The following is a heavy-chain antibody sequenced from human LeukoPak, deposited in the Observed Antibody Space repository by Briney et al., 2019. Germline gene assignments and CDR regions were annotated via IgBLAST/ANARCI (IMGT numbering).Heavy chain of an antibody. D-gene: IGHD3-22*01. CDR3: ARVSYYYDSRAWFDP. Sequence: GASVKVSCKASGYTFTSYGISWVRQAPGQGLEWMGWISGYSANTNYAQKFQDRVTMTTDTSTSTAYMELRSLRSDDTAVYYCARVSYYYDSRAWFDPWGQGTLVTVSS. V-gene: IGHV1-18*01. CDR2: ISGYSANT. CDR1: GYTFTSYG. J-gene: IGHJ5*02.